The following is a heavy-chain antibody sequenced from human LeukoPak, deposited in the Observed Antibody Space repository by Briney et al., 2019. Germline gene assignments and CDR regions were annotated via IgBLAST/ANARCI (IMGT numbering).Heavy chain of an antibody. CDR1: GGSISSGSYY. V-gene: IGHV4-61*02. Sequence: SETLSLTCTVSGGSISSGSYYWSWIRQPAGKGLEWIGRIYTSGSTNYNPSLKSRVTISVDTSKNQFSLKLSSVPAADTAVYYCASVHTYYYYMDVWGKGTTVTVSS. J-gene: IGHJ6*03. CDR2: IYTSGST. CDR3: ASVHTYYYYMDV.